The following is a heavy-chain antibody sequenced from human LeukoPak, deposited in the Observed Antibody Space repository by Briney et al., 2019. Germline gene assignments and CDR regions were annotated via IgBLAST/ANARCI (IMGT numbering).Heavy chain of an antibody. CDR1: GSTVSSYW. V-gene: IGHV3-74*01. Sequence: GSLRLSCAASGSTVSSYWMGWVRLAPGKGLVWGSHINTDGTATTYADSVKGRFTISRDNTKNTLYLQMNSLRVEDTAVYYCATLSVAAGDWDDDFWGQGTLLTVSS. J-gene: IGHJ4*02. CDR2: INTDGTAT. D-gene: IGHD6-13*01. CDR3: ATLSVAAGDWDDDF.